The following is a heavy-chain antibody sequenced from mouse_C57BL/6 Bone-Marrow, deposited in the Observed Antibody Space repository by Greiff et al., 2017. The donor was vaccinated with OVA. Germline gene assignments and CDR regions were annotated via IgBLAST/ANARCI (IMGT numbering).Heavy chain of an antibody. CDR2: IYPGSGNT. CDR1: GYTFTDYY. CDR3: GSYGYGTY. J-gene: IGHJ3*01. Sequence: VQLVESGAELVRPGASVKLSCKASGYTFTDYYINWVKQRPGQGLEWIARIYPGSGNTYYNEKFKGKATLTAEKSSSTAYMQLSSLTSEDSAVYFCGSYGYGTYWGQGTLVTVSA. D-gene: IGHD2-2*01. V-gene: IGHV1-76*01.